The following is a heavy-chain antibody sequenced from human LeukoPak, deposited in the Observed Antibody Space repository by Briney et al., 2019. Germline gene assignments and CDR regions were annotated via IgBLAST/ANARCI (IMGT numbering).Heavy chain of an antibody. D-gene: IGHD4-17*01. CDR2: ISSSGSTI. V-gene: IGHV3-48*03. Sequence: PGGSLRLSCAASGFTFSSYEMNWVRQAPGKGLEWVSYISSSGSTIYYADSVKGQFTISRDNAKNSLYLQMNSLRAEDTAVYYCARDFDGDYYFDYWGQGTLVTVSS. J-gene: IGHJ4*02. CDR3: ARDFDGDYYFDY. CDR1: GFTFSSYE.